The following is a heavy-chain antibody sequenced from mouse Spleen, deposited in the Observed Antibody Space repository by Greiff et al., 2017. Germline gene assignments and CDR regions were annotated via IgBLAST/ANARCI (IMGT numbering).Heavy chain of an antibody. V-gene: IGHV1-82*01. CDR2: IYPGDGDT. Sequence: QVQLQQSGPELVKPGASVKISCKASGYAFSSSWMNWVKQRPGKGLEWIGRIYPGDGDTNYNGKFKGKATLTADKSSSTAYMQLSSLTSEDSAVYFCARCTTATAWFAYWGQGTLVTVSA. CDR3: ARCTTATAWFAY. J-gene: IGHJ3*01. CDR1: GYAFSSSW. D-gene: IGHD1-2*01.